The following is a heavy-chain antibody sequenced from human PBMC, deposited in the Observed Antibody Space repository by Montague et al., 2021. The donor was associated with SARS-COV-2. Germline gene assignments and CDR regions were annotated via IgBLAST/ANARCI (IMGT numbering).Heavy chain of an antibody. D-gene: IGHD1-14*01. CDR2: ISSSSIYI. CDR1: GFTFSSFS. CDR3: AGAQGDYVGERTTYYYYGMDV. Sequence: SLRLSCAASGFTFSSFSMDWVRQAPGKGLEWVSSISSSSIYIYYADSVKGRFTISRDNAKNSLYLQTNSLRAEDTAVYYCAGAQGDYVGERTTYYYYGMDVWGQGTTVTVSS. J-gene: IGHJ6*02. V-gene: IGHV3-21*01.